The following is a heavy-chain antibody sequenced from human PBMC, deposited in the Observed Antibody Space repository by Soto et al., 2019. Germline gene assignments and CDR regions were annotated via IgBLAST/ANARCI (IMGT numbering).Heavy chain of an antibody. V-gene: IGHV4-39*07. CDR1: GGSISSSSYY. CDR3: ARLPKYSYGYGNFDY. D-gene: IGHD5-18*01. CDR2: IYYSGST. J-gene: IGHJ4*02. Sequence: SETRSLTWTVSGGSISSSSYYWVWIRQPPGKGLEWIGSIYYSGSTYYNPSLKSRVTISVDTSKNQFSLKLSSVTAADTAVYYCARLPKYSYGYGNFDYWGQGTLVTVSS.